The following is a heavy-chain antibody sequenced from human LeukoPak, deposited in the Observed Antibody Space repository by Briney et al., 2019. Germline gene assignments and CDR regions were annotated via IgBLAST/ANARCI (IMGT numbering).Heavy chain of an antibody. J-gene: IGHJ4*02. CDR1: GFTFSSYG. CDR3: AKLLDSSGYYDGSGDY. CDR2: ISYDGSNK. Sequence: GGSLRLSCAASGFTFSSYGMPWVRQAPGKGLEWVAVISYDGSNKYYADSVKGRFTISRDNSKNTLYLQMNSLRAEDTAVYYCAKLLDSSGYYDGSGDYWGQGTLVTVSS. D-gene: IGHD3-22*01. V-gene: IGHV3-30*18.